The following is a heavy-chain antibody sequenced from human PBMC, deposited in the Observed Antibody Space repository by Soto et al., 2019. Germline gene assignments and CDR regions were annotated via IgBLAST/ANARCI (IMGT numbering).Heavy chain of an antibody. CDR3: ARFYSNYFHWFDP. D-gene: IGHD4-4*01. J-gene: IGHJ5*02. V-gene: IGHV5-51*01. Sequence: GEPLKISCKGSGYSFTSYWIGWLRQMPGKGLEWMGLIYPGDSDTRYSPSFQGQVTISADKSISTAYLQWSSLKASDTAMYYCARFYSNYFHWFDPWGQGTLVPVS. CDR2: IYPGDSDT. CDR1: GYSFTSYW.